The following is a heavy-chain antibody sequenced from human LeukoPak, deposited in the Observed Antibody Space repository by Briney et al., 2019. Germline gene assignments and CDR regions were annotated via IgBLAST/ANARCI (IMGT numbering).Heavy chain of an antibody. CDR2: IGISAGTT. V-gene: IGHV3-23*01. J-gene: IGHJ4*02. Sequence: GGSLRLSCATSGFTFSSYLMTWVRQAPGKGLEYVSSIGISAGTTAYADSVKGRFTISRDNSKNTVYLQMDSLRVEETAVYYCAKDPNWDRGYWGQGTLVTVPS. D-gene: IGHD7-27*01. CDR1: GFTFSSYL. CDR3: AKDPNWDRGY.